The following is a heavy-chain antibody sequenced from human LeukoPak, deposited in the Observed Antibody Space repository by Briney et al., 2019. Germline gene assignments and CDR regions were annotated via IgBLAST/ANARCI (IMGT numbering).Heavy chain of an antibody. V-gene: IGHV3-74*01. CDR3: ARPNDLVVPAAMTRSEFDY. Sequence: GSLRLSCAASGFTFSSYWMHWVRQAPGKGLVWVSRINSDGSSTSYADSVKGRFTISRDNAKNTLYLQMNSLRAEDTAVYYCARPNDLVVPAAMTRSEFDYWGQGTLVTVSS. D-gene: IGHD2-2*01. CDR1: GFTFSSYW. J-gene: IGHJ4*02. CDR2: INSDGSST.